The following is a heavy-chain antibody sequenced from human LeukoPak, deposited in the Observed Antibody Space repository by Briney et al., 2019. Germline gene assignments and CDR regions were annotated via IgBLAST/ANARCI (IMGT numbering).Heavy chain of an antibody. V-gene: IGHV1-2*02. CDR1: GYXFTAYY. Sequence: GASVKVSCKASGYXFTAYYMSWVRQAPGQGLEWMGWINPNSGGTNYAQKFQGRVTMTRDTSISTAYMELSSLRSDDTAVYYCARGRNLDSWGQGTLVTVSS. CDR2: INPNSGGT. CDR3: ARGRNLDS. J-gene: IGHJ5*01.